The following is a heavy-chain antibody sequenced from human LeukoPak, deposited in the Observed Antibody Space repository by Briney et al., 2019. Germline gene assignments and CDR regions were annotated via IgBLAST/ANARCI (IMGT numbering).Heavy chain of an antibody. Sequence: SETLSLTCTVSGGSISSYYWSWIRQPPGKGLEWIGYIYYSGSTNYNPSLKSRVTISVDTSKNQFSLKLSSVTAADTAVYYCARSFDYYDFWSGNLNAFDIWGQGTMVTVSS. D-gene: IGHD3-3*01. CDR2: IYYSGST. CDR3: ARSFDYYDFWSGNLNAFDI. J-gene: IGHJ3*02. CDR1: GGSISSYY. V-gene: IGHV4-59*01.